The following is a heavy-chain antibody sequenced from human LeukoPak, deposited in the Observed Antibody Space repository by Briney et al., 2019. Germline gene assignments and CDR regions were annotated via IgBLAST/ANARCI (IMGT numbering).Heavy chain of an antibody. CDR2: ISSSSSNI. Sequence: GGSLRLSCAASGFTFSTYTMGWVRQAPGKGLEWVSSISSSSSNIYYADSVKGRFTISRDNAKNSLYLQMNSLRVDDTAVYYCARDLKVAAAGTPAYYYGMDVWGQGTTVTVSS. J-gene: IGHJ6*02. V-gene: IGHV3-21*01. CDR1: GFTFSTYT. D-gene: IGHD6-13*01. CDR3: ARDLKVAAAGTPAYYYGMDV.